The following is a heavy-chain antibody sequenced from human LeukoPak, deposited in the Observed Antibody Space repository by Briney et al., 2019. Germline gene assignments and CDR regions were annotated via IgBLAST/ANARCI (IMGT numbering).Heavy chain of an antibody. Sequence: GGSLRLSCAASGFTFSSYAMSWVRQASGKGLEWVSAISGSGGSTYYADSVKGRFTISRDNSKNTLYLQMNSLRAEDTAVYYCATQPQWLVYYYYYYMDVWGKGTTVTISS. CDR1: GFTFSSYA. CDR3: ATQPQWLVYYYYYYMDV. CDR2: ISGSGGST. V-gene: IGHV3-23*01. D-gene: IGHD6-19*01. J-gene: IGHJ6*03.